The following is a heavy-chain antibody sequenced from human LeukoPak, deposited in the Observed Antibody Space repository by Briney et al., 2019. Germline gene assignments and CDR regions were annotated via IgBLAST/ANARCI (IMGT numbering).Heavy chain of an antibody. V-gene: IGHV4-39*07. CDR1: VGSISSRSYY. D-gene: IGHD3-16*02. Sequence: SETLSLTCTVSVGSISSRSYYWGWIRQPPGKGLEWIGSIYHSGSSNYNPSLKSRVTISVDKSKNQFYMQLSYVTAADTAVYYCAREGGVGVITLDDAFDIWGQGTMVTVSS. CDR3: AREGGVGVITLDDAFDI. J-gene: IGHJ3*02. CDR2: IYHSGSS.